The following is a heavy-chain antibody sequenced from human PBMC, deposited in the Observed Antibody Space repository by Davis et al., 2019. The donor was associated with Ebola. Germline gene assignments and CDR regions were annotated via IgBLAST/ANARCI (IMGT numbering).Heavy chain of an antibody. V-gene: IGHV1-46*03. D-gene: IGHD5-12*01. Sequence: ASVKVSCKTFGYTFTSYDIYWVRQATGQGLEWMGMINPNDGRTIYAQKFQGRVTVTRDTSTTTVYMDLSSLRSEDTALYYCTTPGGQDSGYDVFDIWGQGTMVTVSS. CDR2: INPNDGRT. CDR1: GYTFTSYD. CDR3: TTPGGQDSGYDVFDI. J-gene: IGHJ3*02.